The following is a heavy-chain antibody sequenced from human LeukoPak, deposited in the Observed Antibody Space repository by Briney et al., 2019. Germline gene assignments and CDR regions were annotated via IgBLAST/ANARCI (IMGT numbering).Heavy chain of an antibody. CDR3: ACDSTNYYYFDY. CDR1: GFTFSNYA. V-gene: IGHV3-23*01. Sequence: GGSLRLSCAASGFTFSNYAMTWVRQAPGKGLEWVSAITASGGSTYYADSVKGRFTIFRDNSKNTLYLQMNSLRAEDAAVYYCACDSTNYYYFDYWGHGTLVTVSS. D-gene: IGHD2/OR15-2a*01. J-gene: IGHJ4*01. CDR2: ITASGGST.